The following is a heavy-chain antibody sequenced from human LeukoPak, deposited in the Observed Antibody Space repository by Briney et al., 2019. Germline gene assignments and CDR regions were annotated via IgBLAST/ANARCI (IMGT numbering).Heavy chain of an antibody. CDR1: GDSISSDIW. CDR2: IHHSGGI. Sequence: SGTLSLTCAVSGDSISSDIWWNWVRQPPGKGLEWIGEIHHSGGINYNPSLKSRVTISVDTSKNQFSLKLSSVTAADTAVYYCARGEDSDYWGQGTQVTVSS. CDR3: ARGEDSDY. V-gene: IGHV4-4*02. J-gene: IGHJ4*02.